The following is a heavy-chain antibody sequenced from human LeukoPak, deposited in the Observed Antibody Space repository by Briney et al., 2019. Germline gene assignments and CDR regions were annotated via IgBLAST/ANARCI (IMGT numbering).Heavy chain of an antibody. V-gene: IGHV4-59*01. CDR3: AREYSSSWTFQPYYYGMDV. CDR1: GGSISSYY. Sequence: SETLSLTCTVSGGSISSYYWSWIRQPPGKGLEWIGYIYYSGSTNYNPSLKSRVTISVDTSKNQFSLKLSSVTVADTAVYYCAREYSSSWTFQPYYYGMDVWGQGTTVTVSS. J-gene: IGHJ6*02. CDR2: IYYSGST. D-gene: IGHD6-13*01.